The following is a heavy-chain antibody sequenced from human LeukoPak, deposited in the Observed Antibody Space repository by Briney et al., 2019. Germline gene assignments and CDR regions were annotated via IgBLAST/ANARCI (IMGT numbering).Heavy chain of an antibody. V-gene: IGHV3-48*01. CDR3: ARGPARFGELGNYYYYYGMDV. CDR1: GFSFSTSY. D-gene: IGHD3-10*01. J-gene: IGHJ6*02. Sequence: GGSLRLSCAASGFSFSTSYMNWVRQAPGKGLEWVSYISSSSSTIYYADSVKGRFTISRDNAKNSLFLQMDSLRGEDTAVYYCARGPARFGELGNYYYYYGMDVWGQGTTVTVSS. CDR2: ISSSSSTI.